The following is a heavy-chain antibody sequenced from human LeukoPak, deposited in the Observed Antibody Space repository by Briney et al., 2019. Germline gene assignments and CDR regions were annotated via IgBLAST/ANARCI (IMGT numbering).Heavy chain of an antibody. CDR2: INHSGST. D-gene: IGHD2-21*01. J-gene: IGHJ3*02. V-gene: IGHV4-34*01. CDR3: ARVLFYDAFDI. Sequence: SETLSLTCAVYGGSFSGYYWSWIRQPPGKGLEWIGEINHSGSTNYNPSLKSRVTISVDTSKNQFSLKLSSVTAADTAVYYCARVLFYDAFDIWGQGTMVTVSS. CDR1: GGSFSGYY.